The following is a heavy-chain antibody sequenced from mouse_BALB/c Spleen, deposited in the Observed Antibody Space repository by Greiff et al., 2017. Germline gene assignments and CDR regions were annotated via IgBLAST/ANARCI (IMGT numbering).Heavy chain of an antibody. Sequence: EVKLMESGGGLVQPGGSRKLSCAASGFTFSSFGMHWVRQAPEKGLEWVAYISSGSSTIYYADTVKGRFTISRDNPKNTLFLQMTSLRSEDTAMYYCARWGTVDAMDYWGQGTSVTVSS. CDR2: ISSGSSTI. CDR1: GFTFSSFG. CDR3: ARWGTVDAMDY. V-gene: IGHV5-17*02. D-gene: IGHD1-1*01. J-gene: IGHJ4*01.